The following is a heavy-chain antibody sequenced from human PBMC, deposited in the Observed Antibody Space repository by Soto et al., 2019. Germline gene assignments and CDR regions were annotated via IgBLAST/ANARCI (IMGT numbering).Heavy chain of an antibody. CDR3: AREDYDILTGYYMSVS. Sequence: QVQLVQSGAEVKKPGSSVKVSCKASGGIFSSYAISWVRQAPGQGLEWMGGIIPIFGTANYAQKFQGRVTITADESTSTAYMELSSLRSEDTAVYYCAREDYDILTGYYMSVSWGQGTLVTVSS. V-gene: IGHV1-69*01. CDR1: GGIFSSYA. CDR2: IIPIFGTA. D-gene: IGHD3-9*01. J-gene: IGHJ5*02.